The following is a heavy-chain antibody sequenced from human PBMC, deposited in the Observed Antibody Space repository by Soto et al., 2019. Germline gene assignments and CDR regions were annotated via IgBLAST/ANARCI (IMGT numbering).Heavy chain of an antibody. V-gene: IGHV1-69*06. CDR1: GGTFSSYA. Sequence: SVKVSCKASGGTFSSYAISWVRQAPGQGLEWMGGIIPIFGTANYAQKFQGRVTITADKSTSTAYMELSSLRSEDTAVYYCARDRYYYDSSGYYYSFDYWGQGTLVTVSS. CDR3: ARDRYYYDSSGYYYSFDY. J-gene: IGHJ4*02. D-gene: IGHD3-22*01. CDR2: IIPIFGTA.